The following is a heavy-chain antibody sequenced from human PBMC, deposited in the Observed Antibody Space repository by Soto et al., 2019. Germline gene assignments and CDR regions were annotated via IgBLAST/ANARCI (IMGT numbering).Heavy chain of an antibody. CDR2: ISTDGTNK. D-gene: IGHD2-15*01. J-gene: IGHJ4*02. CDR3: ARARNTLGGPFDY. Sequence: QVQLVESGGGVVQPGRSLRLSCAASGFTFSTFTLHWVRQTPGKGLEWVALISTDGTNKYYGDSVKGRFTISRDNSQKTLYVQMNSLRVEDTAVYFCARARNTLGGPFDYWGQGTLVTVSS. CDR1: GFTFSTFT. V-gene: IGHV3-30-3*01.